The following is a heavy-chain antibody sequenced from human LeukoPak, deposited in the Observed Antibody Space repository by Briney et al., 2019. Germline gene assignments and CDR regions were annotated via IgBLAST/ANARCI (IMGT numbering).Heavy chain of an antibody. CDR3: ARFSVGVVITIFDY. CDR2: LYYSGSI. D-gene: IGHD3-22*01. Sequence: SETLSLTCSVSGDSISSCCWSWIRQPPGKGLEWIGHLYYSGSISYNSSLKSRVTISVDTSKNQFSLKLTSVTAADTAVYYCARFSVGVVITIFDYWGQEPWSPSPQ. V-gene: IGHV4-59*01. J-gene: IGHJ4*01. CDR1: GDSISSCC.